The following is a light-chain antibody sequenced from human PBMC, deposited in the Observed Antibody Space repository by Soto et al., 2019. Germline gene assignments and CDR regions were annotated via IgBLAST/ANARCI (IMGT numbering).Light chain of an antibody. J-gene: IGLJ1*01. CDR1: SSDGCGYNY. V-gene: IGLV2-14*01. CDR3: SSYTSSSTLFYV. Sequence: QSVLTQPASVSGSPGQSITISCTGTSSDGCGYNYVSWYQQHPGKAPKLMIYDVSNRPSGVSNRFSGSKSGNTASLTISGLQAEDEADYYCSSYTSSSTLFYVFGTGTKVTVL. CDR2: DVS.